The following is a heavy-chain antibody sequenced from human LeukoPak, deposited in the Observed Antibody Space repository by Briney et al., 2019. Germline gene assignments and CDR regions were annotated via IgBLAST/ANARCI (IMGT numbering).Heavy chain of an antibody. D-gene: IGHD4-11*01. CDR3: ARHGGATVNDGFDP. J-gene: IGHJ5*02. CDR2: MNPNGGNT. V-gene: IGHV1-8*01. CDR1: GYTFTSYD. Sequence: ASVKVSCKASGYTFTSYDINWVRQATGQGLGWMGWMNPNGGNTGYAQKFQGRVTMTRNTSISTAYMELSSLRSEDTAVYYCARHGGATVNDGFDPWGQGTLVTVSS.